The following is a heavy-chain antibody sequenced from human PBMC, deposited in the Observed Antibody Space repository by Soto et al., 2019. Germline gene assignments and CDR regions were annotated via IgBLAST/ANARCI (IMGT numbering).Heavy chain of an antibody. D-gene: IGHD3-3*01. CDR2: ISYDGSNK. CDR3: ARGCRVGYDFWSGYYVY. CDR1: GFTFSSYA. V-gene: IGHV3-30-3*01. J-gene: IGHJ4*02. Sequence: LRLSCAASGFTFSSYAMHWVRQAPGKGLEWVAVISYDGSNKYYADSVKGRFTISRDNSKNTLYLQMNSLRAEDTAVYYCARGCRVGYDFWSGYYVYWGQGTLVTVSS.